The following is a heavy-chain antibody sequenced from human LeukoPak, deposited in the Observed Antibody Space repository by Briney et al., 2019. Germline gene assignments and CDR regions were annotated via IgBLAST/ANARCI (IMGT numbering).Heavy chain of an antibody. V-gene: IGHV3-23*01. CDR3: AKDRSNPTVGMWAWAPPDP. D-gene: IGHD4-17*01. J-gene: IGHJ5*02. Sequence: QSGGSLRLSCAASGFTFSSYAMSWVRQAPGKGLEWVSAISGSGGSTYYADSVKGRFTISRDNSRNTLYLQMNSLRAEDTAVYHCAKDRSNPTVGMWAWAPPDPWGQGTLVTVSS. CDR2: ISGSGGST. CDR1: GFTFSSYA.